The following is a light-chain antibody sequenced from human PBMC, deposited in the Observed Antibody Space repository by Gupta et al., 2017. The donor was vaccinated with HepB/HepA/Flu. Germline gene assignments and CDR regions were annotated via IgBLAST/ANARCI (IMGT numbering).Light chain of an antibody. V-gene: IGKV3-15*01. J-gene: IGKJ3*01. CDR2: GAS. Sequence: IVLTQSPATLSVSPGERATLSCGASQSISSNLAWYQQKPGQAPRLLIYGASTRATGSLAKCSGSGVGTEIXLTIIGXHSEDFELYYCQEKNNWHPFLTFGXGTKVDIK. CDR3: QEKNNWHPFLT. CDR1: QSISSN.